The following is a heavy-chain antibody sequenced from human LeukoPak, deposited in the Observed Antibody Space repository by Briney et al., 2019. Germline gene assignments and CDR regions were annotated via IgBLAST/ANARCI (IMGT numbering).Heavy chain of an antibody. J-gene: IGHJ5*02. CDR1: GGTFSSYA. V-gene: IGHV1-69*05. Sequence: SVKVSCKASGGTFSSYAISWVRQAPGQGPEWMGRIIPIFGTANYAQKFQGRVTITTDESTSTAYTELSSLRSEDTAVYYCARDPSGDDFWFDPWGQGTLVTVSS. D-gene: IGHD5-12*01. CDR2: IIPIFGTA. CDR3: ARDPSGDDFWFDP.